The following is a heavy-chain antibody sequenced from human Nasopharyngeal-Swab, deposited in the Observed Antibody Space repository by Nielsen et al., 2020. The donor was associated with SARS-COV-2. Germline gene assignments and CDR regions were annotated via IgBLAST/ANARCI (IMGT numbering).Heavy chain of an antibody. J-gene: IGHJ6*02. CDR3: ARVAPLSTMVRGVHYGMDV. D-gene: IGHD3-10*01. CDR2: IHYSGST. V-gene: IGHV4-59*01. CDR1: GGSISSYY. Sequence: SETLSLTCTVSGGSISSYYWSWIRQPPGKGLEWIGYIHYSGSTNYNPSLKSRVTISVDTSKNQFSLKLSSVTAADTAVYYCARVAPLSTMVRGVHYGMDVWGQGTTVTVSS.